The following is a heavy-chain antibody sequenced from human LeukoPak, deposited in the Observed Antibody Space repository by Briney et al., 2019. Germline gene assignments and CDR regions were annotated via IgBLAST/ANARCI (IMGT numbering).Heavy chain of an antibody. CDR3: AKGCGGSCYSEFDY. CDR2: ISGSGGST. V-gene: IGHV3-23*01. CDR1: GFTFSNYA. D-gene: IGHD2-15*01. J-gene: IGHJ4*02. Sequence: GGSLRLSCAASGFTFSNYAVSWVRQAPGKGLECVSGISGSGGSTYYADSVKGRFTISRDNSKNTLYLQMNSLRAEDTAIYYCAKGCGGSCYSEFDYWGQGTLVTVSS.